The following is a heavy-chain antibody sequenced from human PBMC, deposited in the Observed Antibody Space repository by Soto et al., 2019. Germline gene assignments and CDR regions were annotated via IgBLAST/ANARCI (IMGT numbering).Heavy chain of an antibody. Sequence: ASVKVSCKTSGGTFSNDIITWVRQATGQGLEWMGWMNPNSGNTGYAQKFQGRVTMTRNTSISTAYMELSSLRSEDTAVYYCARGRGIFGVVITTPNYYYYYGMDVWGQGTTVTVSS. CDR2: MNPNSGNT. CDR1: GGTFSNDI. J-gene: IGHJ6*02. V-gene: IGHV1-8*02. CDR3: ARGRGIFGVVITTPNYYYYYGMDV. D-gene: IGHD3-3*01.